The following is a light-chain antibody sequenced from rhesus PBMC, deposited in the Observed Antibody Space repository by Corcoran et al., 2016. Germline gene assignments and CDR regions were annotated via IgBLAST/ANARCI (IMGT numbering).Light chain of an antibody. Sequence: DIQMTQSPSSLSASLGDTVTITCRSGQDITTYLAWYQQTPGKPQKPLIYSATNLETGVPIRFAASGSGTEFTLTIRRLQPEDFATYYCEQHYTYPRTFGQGTKVEIK. V-gene: IGKV1S14*01. CDR2: SAT. CDR1: QDITTY. CDR3: EQHYTYPRT. J-gene: IGKJ1*01.